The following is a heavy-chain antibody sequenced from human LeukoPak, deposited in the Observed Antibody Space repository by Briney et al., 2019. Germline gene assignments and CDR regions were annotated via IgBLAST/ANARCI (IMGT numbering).Heavy chain of an antibody. CDR1: GYTFTGYY. D-gene: IGHD5-12*01. CDR2: IIVGSGTT. Sequence: ASVKVSCKASGYTFTGYYMHWVRQARGQRLEWIGWIIVGSGTTNYAQSLQGRLTITRDMSTNTAYMELRSLRSGDTAVYYCARDRRGYSGYDSDPDAFDIWGQGTMVTVSS. J-gene: IGHJ3*02. V-gene: IGHV1-58*02. CDR3: ARDRRGYSGYDSDPDAFDI.